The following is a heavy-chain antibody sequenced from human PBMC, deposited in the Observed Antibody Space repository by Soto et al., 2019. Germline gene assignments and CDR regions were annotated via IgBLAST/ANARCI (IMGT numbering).Heavy chain of an antibody. CDR2: IIPILGIA. CDR3: ARLLYYDSSGYPVDY. V-gene: IGHV1-69*02. J-gene: IGHJ4*02. D-gene: IGHD3-22*01. CDR1: GGTFSSY. Sequence: SVKVSCKASGGTFSSYISWVRQAPGQGLEWMGRIIPILGIADYAQKFQGRVTITADKSTSTAYMELSSLRSEDTAVYYCARLLYYDSSGYPVDYWGQGTLVTVSS.